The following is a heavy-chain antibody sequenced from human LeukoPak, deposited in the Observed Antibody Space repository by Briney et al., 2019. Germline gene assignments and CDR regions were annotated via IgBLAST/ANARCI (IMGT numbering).Heavy chain of an antibody. CDR2: ISGSGGST. J-gene: IGHJ4*02. V-gene: IGHV3-23*01. D-gene: IGHD3-3*01. CDR1: GFTFSSYA. Sequence: PGGSLRLSCAASGFTFSSYAMSWVRQAPGKGLEWVSAISGSGGSTYYADSVKGRFTISRDNSKNTLYLQMNSLRAEDTAVYYCAKDGRRDFGKYYFDYWGQGTLVTVSS. CDR3: AKDGRRDFGKYYFDY.